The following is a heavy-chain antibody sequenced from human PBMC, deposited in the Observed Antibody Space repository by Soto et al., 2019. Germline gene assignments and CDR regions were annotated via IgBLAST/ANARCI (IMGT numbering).Heavy chain of an antibody. D-gene: IGHD3-22*01. CDR2: IIPIFGTA. CDR3: ASRVDSSGHHDAFDI. CDR1: GGTFSSYA. J-gene: IGHJ3*02. Sequence: SVKVSCKASGGTFSSYAISWVRQAPGQGLEWMGGIIPIFGTANYAQKFQGRVTITADESTSTAYMELSSLRSEDTAVYYCASRVDSSGHHDAFDIWGQGTMVTVSS. V-gene: IGHV1-69*13.